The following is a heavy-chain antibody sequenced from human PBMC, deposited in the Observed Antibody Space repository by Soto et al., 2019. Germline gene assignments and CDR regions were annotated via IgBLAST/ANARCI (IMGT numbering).Heavy chain of an antibody. V-gene: IGHV4-39*01. CDR2: IYYSGST. J-gene: IGHJ6*02. CDR3: GGLEYYYGMDV. D-gene: IGHD1-1*01. Sequence: QLQLQESGPGLVKPSETLSLTCTVSGGSISSSSYYWGWICQPPGKGLEWIGSIYYSGSTYYNPSLKSRVTISVDTSKNQFSLKLSSVTAADTAVYYCGGLEYYYGMDVWGQGTTVTVSS. CDR1: GGSISSSSYY.